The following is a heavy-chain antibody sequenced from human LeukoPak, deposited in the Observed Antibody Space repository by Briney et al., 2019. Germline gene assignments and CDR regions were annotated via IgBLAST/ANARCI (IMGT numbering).Heavy chain of an antibody. CDR1: GFTFSSYW. CDR2: INSDGSST. D-gene: IGHD3-22*01. CDR3: ARLTYYYDSSGYGSTDDY. J-gene: IGHJ4*02. V-gene: IGHV3-74*01. Sequence: GGSLRLSCAASGFTFSSYWMHWVRQAPGKGLVWVSRINSDGSSTSYADSVKGRFTISRDNAKNTLYLQMNSLRAEDTAMYYCARLTYYYDSSGYGSTDDYWGQGTLVTVSS.